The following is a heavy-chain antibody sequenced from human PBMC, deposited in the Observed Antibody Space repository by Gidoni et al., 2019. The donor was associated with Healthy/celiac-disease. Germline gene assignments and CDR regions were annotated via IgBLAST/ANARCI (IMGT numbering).Heavy chain of an antibody. D-gene: IGHD5-18*01. Sequence: EVQLVESGGGLVQPGGSLSLSCAASGFTVSSYWMHWVRQAPGKGLVWVSRINSDGSSTSYADSVKGRFTISRDNAKNTLYLQMSSLRAEDTAVYYCARDVDTAMVTVGMDVWGQGTTVTVSS. J-gene: IGHJ6*02. CDR3: ARDVDTAMVTVGMDV. V-gene: IGHV3-74*01. CDR1: GFTVSSYW. CDR2: INSDGSST.